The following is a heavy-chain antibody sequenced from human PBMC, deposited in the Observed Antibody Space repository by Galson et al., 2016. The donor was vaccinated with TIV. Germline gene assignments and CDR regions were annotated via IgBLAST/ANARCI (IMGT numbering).Heavy chain of an antibody. J-gene: IGHJ4*02. D-gene: IGHD6-19*01. CDR3: ARGATSDWPFDY. Sequence: YTFTTYAIHWVRQAPGHGLEWMGWINAGNGDTKYSQKFQGRVTISRDTSASTAYMELSSLTSEDTAMYYCARGATSDWPFDYWGQATLVTVSS. V-gene: IGHV1-3*01. CDR1: YTFTTYA. CDR2: INAGNGDT.